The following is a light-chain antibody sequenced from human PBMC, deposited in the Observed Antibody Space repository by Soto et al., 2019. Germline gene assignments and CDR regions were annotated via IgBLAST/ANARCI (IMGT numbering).Light chain of an antibody. V-gene: IGLV1-51*01. CDR2: DNN. CDR1: SSNIGNNY. CDR3: GTWDSSLSARV. J-gene: IGLJ1*01. Sequence: QSVLTQPPSVSAVPGQKVTISYSGSSSNIGNNYVSWYQQLPGTAPKLLIYDNNKRPSGIPDRFSGSKSGTSATLGITGLQTGDEADYYCGTWDSSLSARVFGTGTKVTVL.